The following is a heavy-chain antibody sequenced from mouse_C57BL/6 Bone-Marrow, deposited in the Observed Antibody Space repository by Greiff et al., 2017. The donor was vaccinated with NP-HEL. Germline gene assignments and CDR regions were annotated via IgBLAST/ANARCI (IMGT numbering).Heavy chain of an antibody. V-gene: IGHV1-61*01. D-gene: IGHD1-1*02. Sequence: QVQLQQPGAELVRPGSSVKLSCKASGYTFTSYWMDWVKQRPGQGLEWIGNIYPSDSETHYNQKFKDKATLTVDKSSSTAYMQLSSLTSEDSAVYYGARGAMGGDWGQGTLVTVSA. CDR3: ARGAMGGD. J-gene: IGHJ3*01. CDR1: GYTFTSYW. CDR2: IYPSDSET.